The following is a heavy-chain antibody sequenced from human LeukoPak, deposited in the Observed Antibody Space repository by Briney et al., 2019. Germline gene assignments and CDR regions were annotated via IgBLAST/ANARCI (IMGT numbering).Heavy chain of an antibody. V-gene: IGHV4-61*02. Sequence: SETLSLTCTVSGGSISSGSYYWGWIRQPAGKGLEWNGRIYTSGSTNYNPSLKSRVTISVDTSKNQFSLKLSSVTAADTAVYYCARGYDYSNYDAPSDYWGQGTLVTVSS. J-gene: IGHJ4*02. D-gene: IGHD4-11*01. CDR1: GGSISSGSYY. CDR2: IYTSGST. CDR3: ARGYDYSNYDAPSDY.